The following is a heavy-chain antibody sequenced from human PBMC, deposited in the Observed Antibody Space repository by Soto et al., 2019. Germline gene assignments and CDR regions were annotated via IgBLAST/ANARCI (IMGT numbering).Heavy chain of an antibody. Sequence: VGSLRLSCAASGFSFSSYWMSWVRQAPGKGLQWVANIKQDGSQKYYVDSVKGRFTIYRDNAKNSLYLQMNSLRAEDTAIYYCARPYCSGGSCYNWFDPWGQGTLVTV. V-gene: IGHV3-7*03. J-gene: IGHJ5*02. CDR1: GFSFSSYW. CDR3: ARPYCSGGSCYNWFDP. D-gene: IGHD2-15*01. CDR2: IKQDGSQK.